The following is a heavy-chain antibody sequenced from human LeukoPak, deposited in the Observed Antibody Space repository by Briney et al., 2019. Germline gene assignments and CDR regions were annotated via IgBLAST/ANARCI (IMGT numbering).Heavy chain of an antibody. CDR2: IRGSGSKT. V-gene: IGHV3-23*01. CDR3: VKEPLSFLDWLFLFDS. CDR1: GFVFSSFA. D-gene: IGHD3/OR15-3a*01. Sequence: GGSLRLSGAASGFVFSSFAMSWVRKAPGKGLEWVSVIRGSGSKTSYADSVKGRFTISRDNSKNTLFLHMNSLRAEDTAVYYCVKEPLSFLDWLFLFDSWGQGTLVTVSS. J-gene: IGHJ4*02.